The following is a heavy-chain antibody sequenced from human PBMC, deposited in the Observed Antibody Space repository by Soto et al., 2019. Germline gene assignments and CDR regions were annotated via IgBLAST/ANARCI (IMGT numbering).Heavy chain of an antibody. D-gene: IGHD5-18*01. CDR1: GFTFSSYA. CDR3: ARDGERGYSYGYFPHSYFDY. CDR2: ISYDGSNK. J-gene: IGHJ4*02. Sequence: GGSLRLSCAASGFTFSSYAMHWVRQAPGKGLEWVAVISYDGSNKYYADSVKGRFTISRDNSKNTLYLQMNSLRAEDTAVYYCARDGERGYSYGYFPHSYFDYWGQGTLVTVSS. V-gene: IGHV3-30-3*01.